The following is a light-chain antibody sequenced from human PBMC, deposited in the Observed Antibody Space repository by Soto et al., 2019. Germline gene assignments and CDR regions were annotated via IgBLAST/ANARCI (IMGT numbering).Light chain of an antibody. CDR2: ATS. V-gene: IGKV1-6*01. Sequence: IQMTQSPSSLSASVGDRVTITCRASQTILTYLNWYQQKPGKAPNLLIYATSSLQGGVPSRFSGSGSGTDFTLTISSLQPEDFATYYCLQDNSYPLTFGGGTKVDIK. CDR1: QTILTY. J-gene: IGKJ4*01. CDR3: LQDNSYPLT.